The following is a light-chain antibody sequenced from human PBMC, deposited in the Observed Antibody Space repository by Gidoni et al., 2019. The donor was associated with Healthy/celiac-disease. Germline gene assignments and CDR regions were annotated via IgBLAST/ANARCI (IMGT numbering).Light chain of an antibody. CDR3: SSYTSSSHYV. V-gene: IGLV2-14*01. CDR1: SSDVVGYNY. J-gene: IGLJ1*01. Sequence: SALPQPASVSGSPAQSNTISCTATSSDVVGYNYVSWYQQHPGKAPKLMIYDVSNRPSGVSNRFSGSKSGNTASLTISGLQAEDEADYYCSSYTSSSHYVFGTGTKVTVL. CDR2: DVS.